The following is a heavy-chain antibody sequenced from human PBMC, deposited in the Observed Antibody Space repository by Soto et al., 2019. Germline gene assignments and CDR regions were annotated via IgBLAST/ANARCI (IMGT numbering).Heavy chain of an antibody. CDR1: GFSLSTSGVG. J-gene: IGHJ5*02. V-gene: IGHV2-5*02. CDR3: ALRRGYCSGGSCYSIWFDP. Sequence: QITLKESGPTLVKPTQTLTLTCTFSGFSLSTSGVGVGCIRQPPGKALEWLALIYWDDDKRYSPSLKSRLTITKDTXXNXVXXTMTNMDPVDTATYYCALRRGYCSGGSCYSIWFDPWGQGTLVTVSS. D-gene: IGHD2-15*01. CDR2: IYWDDDK.